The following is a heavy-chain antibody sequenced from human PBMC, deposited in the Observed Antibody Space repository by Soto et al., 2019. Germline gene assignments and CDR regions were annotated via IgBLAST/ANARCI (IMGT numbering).Heavy chain of an antibody. V-gene: IGHV3-30-3*01. CDR1: GFTFSSYA. CDR2: MSYDGSNK. J-gene: IGHJ4*02. CDR3: ARDGVDGDPPGGVQDC. D-gene: IGHD4-17*01. Sequence: QVQLVESGGGVVQPGRSLRLSCAASGFTFSSYAMHWVRQAPGKGLEWVAVMSYDGSNKYYADSVKGRFTISRDNSKTTLYLQMNSLRAEDTAVYYCARDGVDGDPPGGVQDCWGQGTLVTVSS.